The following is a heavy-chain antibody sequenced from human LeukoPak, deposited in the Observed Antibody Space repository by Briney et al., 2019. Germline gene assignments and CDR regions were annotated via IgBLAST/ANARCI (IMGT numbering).Heavy chain of an antibody. Sequence: ASVKVSCKASGYTFNRYGISWVRQAPGQGLEWMGWISAYNGNTNYAQKLQGRVTMTTDTSTSTAYMELRSLRSDDTAVYYCARDRYYDILTGGNAFDIWGQGTMVTVSS. CDR2: ISAYNGNT. V-gene: IGHV1-18*01. J-gene: IGHJ3*02. D-gene: IGHD3-9*01. CDR1: GYTFNRYG. CDR3: ARDRYYDILTGGNAFDI.